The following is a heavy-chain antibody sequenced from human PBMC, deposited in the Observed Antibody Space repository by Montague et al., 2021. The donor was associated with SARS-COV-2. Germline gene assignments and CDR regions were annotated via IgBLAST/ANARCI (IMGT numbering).Heavy chain of an antibody. CDR3: VKWVEGSSELFDF. CDR1: GFTFSTYA. V-gene: IGHV3-23*01. Sequence: SLRLSCAASGFTFSTYAMTWARQAPGNGLEWVSSISGSGDRTYYADSVKGRFTISRDNSRDTVSLQMDSLRAGDTAVYYCVKWVEGSSELFDFWGQGTPVTVSS. CDR2: ISGSGDRT. J-gene: IGHJ4*02. D-gene: IGHD6-6*01.